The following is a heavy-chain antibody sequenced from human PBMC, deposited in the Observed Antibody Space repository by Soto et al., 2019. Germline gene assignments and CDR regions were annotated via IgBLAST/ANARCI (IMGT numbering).Heavy chain of an antibody. D-gene: IGHD5-12*01. V-gene: IGHV1-3*01. J-gene: IGHJ4*02. CDR1: GYTFTSYA. Sequence: ASVKVSCKASGYTFTSYAMNWVRQAPGQRLEWMGWINAGNGNTKYSQKFQGRVTITRDTSASTAYMELSSLRSEDTAVYYCARELIVATGDYWGQGTLVTVSS. CDR3: ARELIVATGDY. CDR2: INAGNGNT.